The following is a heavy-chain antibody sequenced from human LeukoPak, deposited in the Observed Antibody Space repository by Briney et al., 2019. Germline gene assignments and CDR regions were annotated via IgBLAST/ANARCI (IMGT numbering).Heavy chain of an antibody. CDR1: GGSISSYY. V-gene: IGHV4-59*01. D-gene: IGHD2-2*01. Sequence: SETLSLTCTVSGGSISSYYWSWIRQPPRKGLEWIAYIYYSGSTNYNPSLKSRVTISVDTSKNQFSLKLSSVTAADTAVYYCARGEGCSSASCHSYNWFDPWGQGTLVNVS. J-gene: IGHJ5*02. CDR2: IYYSGST. CDR3: ARGEGCSSASCHSYNWFDP.